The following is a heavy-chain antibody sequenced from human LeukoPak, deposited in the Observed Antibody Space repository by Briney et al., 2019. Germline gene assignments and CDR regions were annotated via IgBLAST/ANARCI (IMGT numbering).Heavy chain of an antibody. CDR1: GYTFTSYG. D-gene: IGHD1-7*01. J-gene: IGHJ4*02. Sequence: GESLKISCKASGYTFTSYGISWVRQAPGQGLEWMGWISAYNGNTNYAQKLQGRVTMTTDTSTSTAYMELRSLRSDDTAVYYCARGVPNNWNYVWGQGTLVTVSS. V-gene: IGHV1-18*01. CDR3: ARGVPNNWNYV. CDR2: ISAYNGNT.